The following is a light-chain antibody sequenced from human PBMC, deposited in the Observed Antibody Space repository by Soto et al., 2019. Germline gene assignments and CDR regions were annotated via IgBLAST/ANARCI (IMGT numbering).Light chain of an antibody. J-gene: IGLJ1*01. CDR3: VAWDDNLDAHV. CDR2: VND. Sequence: QSVLTQPPSASGTPGQRVTISCFGVSSNRGTNTVGWYQQLPGAAPKVLIYVNDKRPSGVPDRFSGSNSGTSASLTISGLQSEDEADYYCVAWDDNLDAHVFGTG. V-gene: IGLV1-44*01. CDR1: SSNRGTNT.